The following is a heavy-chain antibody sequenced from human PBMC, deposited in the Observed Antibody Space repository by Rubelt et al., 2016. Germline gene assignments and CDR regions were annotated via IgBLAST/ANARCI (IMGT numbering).Heavy chain of an antibody. V-gene: IGHV3-11*04. CDR3: ARGQLPRE. Sequence: GLEWVLCISGSGTPMYYADSVKGRFTISRDNAKNSLYLQMNSLRAEDTAVYYCARGQLPREWGQGTPVTVSS. J-gene: IGHJ4*02. CDR2: ISGSGTPM. D-gene: IGHD2-2*01.